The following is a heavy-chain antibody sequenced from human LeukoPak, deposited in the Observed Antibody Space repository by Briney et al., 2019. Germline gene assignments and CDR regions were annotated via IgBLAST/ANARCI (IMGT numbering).Heavy chain of an antibody. Sequence: GGSLRLSCAASGLTFSSYSMNWVRKAPGKGLEWISYIGISSGNAKYADSVKGRFTISGDNARNSLYLQMNSLRVEDSAVYYCARDHNYAFDNWGQGTLVTVSS. J-gene: IGHJ4*02. CDR2: IGISSGNA. CDR1: GLTFSSYS. D-gene: IGHD1-1*01. V-gene: IGHV3-48*04. CDR3: ARDHNYAFDN.